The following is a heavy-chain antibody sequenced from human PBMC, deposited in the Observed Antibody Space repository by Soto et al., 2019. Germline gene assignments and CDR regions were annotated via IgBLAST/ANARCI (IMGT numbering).Heavy chain of an antibody. J-gene: IGHJ6*02. CDR2: IWYDGSNE. CDR3: ARDDIPGRAVATYGMDV. D-gene: IGHD6-19*01. Sequence: PGGSLRLSCAASGLIFSNFGMHWVRQAPGKGLEWVAVIWYDGSNEYYADSVKGRFTISKDNSKNTLYLQMNSLRAEDTAVYYCARDDIPGRAVATYGMDVWGQGTTVTVSS. V-gene: IGHV3-33*01. CDR1: GLIFSNFG.